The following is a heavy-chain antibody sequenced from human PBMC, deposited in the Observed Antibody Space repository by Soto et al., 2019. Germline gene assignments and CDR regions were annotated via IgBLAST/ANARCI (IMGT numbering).Heavy chain of an antibody. V-gene: IGHV3-11*01. J-gene: IGHJ1*01. CDR1: GFTFNDYY. D-gene: IGHD3-10*01. CDR3: AREGNRFQH. Sequence: QVRLVESEGGFVKPGGSLRLSCAASGFTFNDYYMSWIRQAPGKGLEWLSYISGTSNTIYYADSVKGRFTISRDNAKNSLYLQMHSLRAEDTAVYYCAREGNRFQHWGQGTLVTVSS. CDR2: ISGTSNTI.